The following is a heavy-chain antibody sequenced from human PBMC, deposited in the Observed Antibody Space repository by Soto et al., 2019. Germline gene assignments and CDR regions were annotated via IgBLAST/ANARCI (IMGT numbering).Heavy chain of an antibody. D-gene: IGHD1-1*01. Sequence: LSLTCTVSCASISNYYWSWIRQPAGKGLECLGRIYASGTTTYNPSLRSRVTMSVDTSKNQFSLNLNSVTAADTAVYYCARESRSELGTVEYWGQGTLVTVSS. CDR2: IYASGTT. V-gene: IGHV4-4*07. J-gene: IGHJ4*02. CDR3: ARESRSELGTVEY. CDR1: CASISNYY.